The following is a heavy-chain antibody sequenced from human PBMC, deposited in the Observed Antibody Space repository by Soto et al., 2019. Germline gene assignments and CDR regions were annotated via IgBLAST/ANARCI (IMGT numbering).Heavy chain of an antibody. Sequence: GASVKVSCKASGYTFTSYYMHWVRQAPGQGLEWMGITNPSGGSTSYAQKFQGRVTMTRDTSTSTVYVELSSLRSEDTAVYYCARDIYRSIAAPYAFDIWGQGTMVTVSS. V-gene: IGHV1-46*01. CDR1: GYTFTSYY. CDR3: ARDIYRSIAAPYAFDI. CDR2: TNPSGGST. J-gene: IGHJ3*02. D-gene: IGHD6-6*01.